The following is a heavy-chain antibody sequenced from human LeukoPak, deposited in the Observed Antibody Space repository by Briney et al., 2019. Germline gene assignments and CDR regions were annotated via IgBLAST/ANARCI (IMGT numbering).Heavy chain of an antibody. CDR3: AKDSEQLAYAFGI. Sequence: GGSLRLSCAASGFTFSNYAMSWVRQAPGKGLEWVSGISGSGGSTYYADSVKGRFTIARDNSKNTLYLQMNSLRAEDTAVYYCAKDSEQLAYAFGIWGQGTMVTISS. CDR1: GFTFSNYA. V-gene: IGHV3-23*01. J-gene: IGHJ3*02. CDR2: ISGSGGST. D-gene: IGHD1-1*01.